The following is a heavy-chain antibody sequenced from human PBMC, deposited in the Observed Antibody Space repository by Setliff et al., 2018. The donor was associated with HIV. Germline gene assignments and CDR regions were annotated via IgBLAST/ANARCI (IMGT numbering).Heavy chain of an antibody. D-gene: IGHD2-15*01. Sequence: PSETLSLTCTVSGGSISSGDYYWTWIRQPAGKGLQWIGRIHTSGNTNYNPSLKSRVTISVDTSKSQFSLTLNSVTAADTAFYYCARVSRLHPFDPWGQGVLVTVSS. CDR2: IHTSGNT. J-gene: IGHJ5*02. V-gene: IGHV4-61*02. CDR3: ARVSRLHPFDP. CDR1: GGSISSGDYY.